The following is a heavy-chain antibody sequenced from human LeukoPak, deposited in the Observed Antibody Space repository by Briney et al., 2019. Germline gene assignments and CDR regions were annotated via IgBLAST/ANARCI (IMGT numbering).Heavy chain of an antibody. CDR1: GFTFGSDW. CDR2: IRPDGGEK. CDR3: ARDGSGWSKY. V-gene: IGHV3-7*01. J-gene: IGHJ4*02. Sequence: PGGSLRLSCAASGFTFGSDWMSWLRQAPGKGLEWVANIRPDGGEKYYVDSVKGRFSISRDNAKNSLSLQMNSLRAEDTAVYFCARDGSGWSKYWGQGTLVTVSS. D-gene: IGHD6-19*01.